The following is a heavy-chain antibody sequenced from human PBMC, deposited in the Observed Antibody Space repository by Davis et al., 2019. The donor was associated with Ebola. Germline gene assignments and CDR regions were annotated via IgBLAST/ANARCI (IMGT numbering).Heavy chain of an antibody. Sequence: SVKVSCKASGGTFSSYAISWVRQAPGQGLEWMGGIIPIFGTANYAQKFQGRVTITADESTSTAYMELSSLRSEDTAVYYCARVEYYDSSGYSRSYYYGMDVWGQGTTVTVSS. CDR1: GGTFSSYA. CDR3: ARVEYYDSSGYSRSYYYGMDV. D-gene: IGHD3-22*01. CDR2: IIPIFGTA. J-gene: IGHJ6*02. V-gene: IGHV1-69*13.